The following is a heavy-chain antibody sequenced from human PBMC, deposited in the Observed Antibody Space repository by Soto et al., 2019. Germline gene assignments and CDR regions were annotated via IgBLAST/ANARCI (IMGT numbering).Heavy chain of an antibody. CDR3: TRLSCSGQSSFSP. V-gene: IGHV4-31*03. D-gene: IGHD6-13*01. J-gene: IGHJ1*01. Sequence: QVQLKESGTGLVKPSQTLSLTCTVSGGSIRSDDFYWSWIRQHPGKGLEWSGYIYSSGNTYHNPALKSRVTILVDTSKNQFYLKLSSVTAADTTVYYCTRLSCSGQSSFSPWGQGTQVTVSS. CDR1: GGSIRSDDFY. CDR2: IYSSGNT.